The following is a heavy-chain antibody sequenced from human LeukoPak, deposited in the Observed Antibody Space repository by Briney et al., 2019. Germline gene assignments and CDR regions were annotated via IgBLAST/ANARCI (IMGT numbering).Heavy chain of an antibody. Sequence: PGGSLRLSCAASGSTFSNAWMSWVRQAPGKGLEWVGRIKSKTDGGTTDYAAPVKGRFTISRDDSKNTLYLQMNSLKTEDTAVYYCTTTSIAVAGPFDYWGQGTLVTVSS. CDR3: TTTSIAVAGPFDY. V-gene: IGHV3-15*01. CDR1: GSTFSNAW. D-gene: IGHD6-19*01. CDR2: IKSKTDGGTT. J-gene: IGHJ4*02.